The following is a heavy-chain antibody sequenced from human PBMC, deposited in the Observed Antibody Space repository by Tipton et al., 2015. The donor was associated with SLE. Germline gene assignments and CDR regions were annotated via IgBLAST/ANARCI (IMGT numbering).Heavy chain of an antibody. D-gene: IGHD7-27*01. CDR2: IKRDGSEK. CDR3: ARRAVGTGDHYYFDY. V-gene: IGHV3-7*01. Sequence: SLRLSCAASGFTFSSYWVSWARQAPGKGLEWVANIKRDGSEKYYADSVRGRFTISRDNAKNSLFLQMNSLRADDTAVYYCARRAVGTGDHYYFDYWGQGTLVTVSS. CDR1: GFTFSSYW. J-gene: IGHJ4*02.